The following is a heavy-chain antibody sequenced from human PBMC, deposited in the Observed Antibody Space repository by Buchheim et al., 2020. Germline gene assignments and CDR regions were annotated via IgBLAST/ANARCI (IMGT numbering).Heavy chain of an antibody. V-gene: IGHV3-30*04. J-gene: IGHJ4*02. CDR2: ISYDGSNK. Sequence: QVQLVESGGGVVQPGRSLRLSCAASGFTFSSYAMHWVHQAPGKGLEWVAVISYDGSNKYYADSVKGRFTISRDNSKNTLYLQMNSLRAEDTAVYYCASGTGTATFDYWGQGTL. CDR1: GFTFSSYA. D-gene: IGHD1-7*01. CDR3: ASGTGTATFDY.